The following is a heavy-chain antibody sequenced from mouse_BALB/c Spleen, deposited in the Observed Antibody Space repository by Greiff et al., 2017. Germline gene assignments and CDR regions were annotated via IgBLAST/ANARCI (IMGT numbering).Heavy chain of an antibody. CDR1: GDSITSGY. V-gene: IGHV3-8*02. CDR3: ASRANWEGAWFAY. CDR2: ISYSGST. Sequence: EVKLVESGPSLVKPSQTLSLTCSVTGDSITSGYWNWIRKFPGNKLEYMGYISYSGSTYYNPSLKSRISITRDTSKNQYYLQLNSVTTEDTATYYCASRANWEGAWFAYWGQGTLVTVSA. J-gene: IGHJ3*01. D-gene: IGHD4-1*01.